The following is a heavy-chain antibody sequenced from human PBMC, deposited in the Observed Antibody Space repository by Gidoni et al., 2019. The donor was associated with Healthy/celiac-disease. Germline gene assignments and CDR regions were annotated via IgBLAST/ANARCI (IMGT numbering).Heavy chain of an antibody. D-gene: IGHD5-18*01. CDR3: AREVGDTAMVVLDY. CDR1: GFTFRSYG. J-gene: IGHJ4*02. CDR2: IWYDGSNK. Sequence: QVQLVESGGGVVQPGRSLSLSCAASGFTFRSYGMHWVRQAPGKGLEWVAVIWYDGSNKYYADSVKGRFTISRDNSKNTLYLQMNSLRAEDTAVYYCAREVGDTAMVVLDYWGQGTLVTVSS. V-gene: IGHV3-33*01.